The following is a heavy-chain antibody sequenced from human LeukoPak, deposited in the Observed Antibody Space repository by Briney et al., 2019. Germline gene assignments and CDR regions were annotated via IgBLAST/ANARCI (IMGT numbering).Heavy chain of an antibody. CDR2: IIPIFGTA. J-gene: IGHJ4*02. D-gene: IGHD6-13*01. CDR3: ARGISSSWYQDY. Sequence: SVKVSCKASGGTFSSYAISWVRQAPGQGLEWMGGIIPIFGTANYAQKFQGRVTITADESTSTAYMELSSLRSEDTAAYYCARGISSSWYQDYWGQGTLVTVSS. V-gene: IGHV1-69*01. CDR1: GGTFSSYA.